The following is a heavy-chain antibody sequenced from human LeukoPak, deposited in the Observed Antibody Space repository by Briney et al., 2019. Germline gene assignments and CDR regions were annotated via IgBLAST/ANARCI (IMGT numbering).Heavy chain of an antibody. V-gene: IGHV3-7*01. D-gene: IGHD3-10*01. Sequence: PGGSLRLSCAASGFTFSSYWMSWVRQAPGKGLEWVANIKQDGSENYYVDSVKGRFTISRDNAKNSLYLQMNSLRAEDTAVYYCARDHYRLYGSGSYSIDYWGQGTLVTVSS. CDR1: GFTFSSYW. J-gene: IGHJ4*02. CDR2: IKQDGSEN. CDR3: ARDHYRLYGSGSYSIDY.